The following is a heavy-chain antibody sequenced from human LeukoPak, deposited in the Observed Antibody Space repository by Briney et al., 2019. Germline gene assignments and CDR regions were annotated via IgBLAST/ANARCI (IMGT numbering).Heavy chain of an antibody. D-gene: IGHD5-12*01. Sequence: PGGSLRLSCAASGFTFSSYSMNWVRQAPGKGLEWLSFISSSSLYIYYADSVKGRFTISRDNAKNSLYLQMNSLRAEDTAVYYCARGPSGYHNTGGQGTLVTVSS. CDR1: GFTFSSYS. J-gene: IGHJ4*02. V-gene: IGHV3-21*01. CDR3: ARGPSGYHNT. CDR2: ISSSSLYI.